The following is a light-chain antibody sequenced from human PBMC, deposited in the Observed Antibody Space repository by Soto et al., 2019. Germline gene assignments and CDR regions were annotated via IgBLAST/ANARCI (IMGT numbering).Light chain of an antibody. J-gene: IGLJ1*01. Sequence: QAVVTEPPAVSEAPRQRVTISCSGSNSNVGNDGVNWYQQLPGKAPKLLIYYDDLLPSGVSDRFSGSKSATSASLAISGLQSEDEADYYCAAWDESLNIDVSGPGTKVTVL. CDR2: YDD. CDR3: AAWDESLNIDV. CDR1: NSNVGNDG. V-gene: IGLV1-36*01.